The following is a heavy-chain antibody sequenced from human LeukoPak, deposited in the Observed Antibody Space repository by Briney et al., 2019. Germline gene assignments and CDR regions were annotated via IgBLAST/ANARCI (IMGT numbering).Heavy chain of an antibody. J-gene: IGHJ4*02. Sequence: GGSLRLSCAASGFTFSNYNMNWVRQAPGKGLEWVSYISSSSSTIYYADSVKGRFTISRDNAKNSLYLQMNSLKAEDTAVYYCARSLGDYGRAYWGQGTRVTVSS. V-gene: IGHV3-48*04. D-gene: IGHD4-17*01. CDR1: GFTFSNYN. CDR3: ARSLGDYGRAY. CDR2: ISSSSSTI.